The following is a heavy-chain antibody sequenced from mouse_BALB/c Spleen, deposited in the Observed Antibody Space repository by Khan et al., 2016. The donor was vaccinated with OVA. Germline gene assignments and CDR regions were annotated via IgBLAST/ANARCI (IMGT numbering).Heavy chain of an antibody. CDR1: GFIFSSYS. CDR3: ASHLTGSFAY. D-gene: IGHD4-1*01. J-gene: IGHJ3*01. CDR2: ISSGGDYT. V-gene: IGHV5-6*01. Sequence: EVHLVESGGDLVKPGGSLKLSCVASGFIFSSYSMSWVRQTPDKRLEWVATISSGGDYTYYPDNVKGRFTISRDNAKNTLYLQMNSLKSEDTAMYYCASHLTGSFAYWGQGTLVTVSA.